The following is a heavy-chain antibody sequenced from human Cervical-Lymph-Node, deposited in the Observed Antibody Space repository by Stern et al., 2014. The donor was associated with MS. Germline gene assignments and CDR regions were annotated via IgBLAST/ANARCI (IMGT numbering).Heavy chain of an antibody. Sequence: VQLQESGPGLVKPSETLSLTCTVSGGSLSTTNFLGWIRQPPGKGLEWIGSINDSGKTYYNPSLKSRVTISVDPSKSQFSLKVTSVTAADTAVYYCAREITVTTSHWFDPWGQGTLVTVSS. CDR1: GGSLSTTNFL. J-gene: IGHJ5*02. CDR2: INDSGKT. D-gene: IGHD4-17*01. V-gene: IGHV4-39*02. CDR3: AREITVTTSHWFDP.